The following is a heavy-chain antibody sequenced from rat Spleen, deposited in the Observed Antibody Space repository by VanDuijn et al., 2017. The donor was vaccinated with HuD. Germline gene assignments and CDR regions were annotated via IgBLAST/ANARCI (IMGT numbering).Heavy chain of an antibody. CDR1: GFSLTSYG. D-gene: IGHD1-10*01. CDR3: TREGHNNWGAFAH. J-gene: IGHJ3*01. V-gene: IGHV2S1*01. CDR2: IQNGGST. Sequence: QVQLKESGPGLVQPSQTLFLTCTVSGFSLTSYGVSWVRQPPGKGLEWMGRIQNGGSTYYDSTLKSRLSISRYTSKSQVFLKIYSLQTEDTATYFCTREGHNNWGAFAHWGQGTLVTVSS.